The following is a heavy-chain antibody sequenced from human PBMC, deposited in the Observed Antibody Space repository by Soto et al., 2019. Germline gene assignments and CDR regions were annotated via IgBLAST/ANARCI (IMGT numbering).Heavy chain of an antibody. Sequence: SETLSLTCAVYGGSFSGYYWSWIRQPPGKGLEWIGEINHSGSTNYNPSLKSRVTISVDTSKNQFSLKLSSVTAADTAVYYCARTQLGIAAAYYFDYWGQGTLVTVSS. D-gene: IGHD6-13*01. CDR2: INHSGST. CDR1: GGSFSGYY. CDR3: ARTQLGIAAAYYFDY. J-gene: IGHJ4*02. V-gene: IGHV4-34*01.